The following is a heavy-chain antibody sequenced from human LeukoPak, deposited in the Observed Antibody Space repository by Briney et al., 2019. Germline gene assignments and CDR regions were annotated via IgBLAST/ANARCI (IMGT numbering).Heavy chain of an antibody. D-gene: IGHD2-2*01. CDR2: IYSGGST. CDR3: ARGWGIVVPAAAYNWFDP. CDR1: GFTVSSNY. J-gene: IGHJ5*02. Sequence: GGSLRLSCAASGFTVSSNYMSWVRQAPGKGLEWVSVIYSGGSTYYADSVKGRFTISRDNSKNTLYLQMNSLRAEDTAVYYCARGWGIVVPAAAYNWFDPWGQGTLVTVSS. V-gene: IGHV3-66*01.